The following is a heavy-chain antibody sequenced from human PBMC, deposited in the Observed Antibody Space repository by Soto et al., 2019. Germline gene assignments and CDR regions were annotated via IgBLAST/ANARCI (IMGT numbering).Heavy chain of an antibody. CDR2: ITSDSDYI. CDR3: ATPYYYNH. V-gene: IGHV3-21*01. Sequence: PGGSLRLSCAASGFMFSAYTMSWVRQAPGKGLEWLSSITSDSDYIDYADSVRGRFTVSRDNARKSLYLQMDSLGAEDTGVYYCATPYYYNHWGPGTLVTVSS. J-gene: IGHJ4*02. CDR1: GFMFSAYT.